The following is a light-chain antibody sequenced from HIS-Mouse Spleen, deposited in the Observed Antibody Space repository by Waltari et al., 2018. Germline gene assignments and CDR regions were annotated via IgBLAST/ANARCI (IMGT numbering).Light chain of an antibody. V-gene: IGLV3-25*03. J-gene: IGLJ2*01. CDR3: QSADSSGTYQDVV. CDR1: SLRSYY. CDR2: KDS. Sequence: SSELTQDPAVSVALGQTVRITCQGDSLRSYYASWYQQKPGQAPVLVIYKDSERPSGIPERFSGSSSGTTVTLTISGVQAEDEADYYCQSADSSGTYQDVVFGGGTKLTVL.